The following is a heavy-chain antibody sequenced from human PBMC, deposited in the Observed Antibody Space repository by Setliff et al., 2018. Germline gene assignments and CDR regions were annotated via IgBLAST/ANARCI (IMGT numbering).Heavy chain of an antibody. CDR3: RLAHCNDTSCEEALDY. J-gene: IGHJ4*02. Sequence: SETLSLTCSVSGDSISRGTHYWSWIRQPPGKGLEWIGYIHHSGDTYYSPSLERRLTMSVDKSKNQFSLKLKSVTAADTAVYYFRLAHCNDTSCEEALDYWSQGTLVTVSS. CDR2: IHHSGDT. CDR1: GDSISRGTHY. D-gene: IGHD2-2*01. V-gene: IGHV4-31*09.